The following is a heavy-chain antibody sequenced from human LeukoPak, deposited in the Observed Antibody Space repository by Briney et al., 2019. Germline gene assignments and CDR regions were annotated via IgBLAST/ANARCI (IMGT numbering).Heavy chain of an antibody. J-gene: IGHJ5*02. CDR1: GYTFTSNY. CDR2: MNPNSGNS. V-gene: IGHV1-8*02. D-gene: IGHD3-10*01. CDR3: ARGSYGSGSYYYL. Sequence: GASVKVSCKASGYTFTSNYIHWVRQAPGQGLEWMGWMNPNSGNSGHAQKFQGRVTMARNTSISTAYMELNSLRSEDTAVYYCARGSYGSGSYYYLWGQGTLVAVSS.